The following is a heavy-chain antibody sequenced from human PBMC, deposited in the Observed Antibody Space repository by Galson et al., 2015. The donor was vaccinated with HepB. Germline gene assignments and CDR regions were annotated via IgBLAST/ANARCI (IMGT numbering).Heavy chain of an antibody. V-gene: IGHV3-23*01. Sequence: SLRLSCAGSGFSFNSYAMSWVRQAPGKGLEWVSAISGSGDNTYYADSVQGRLSISRDNSKNTLYLQMNSLRAEDTAVCYCAKSRSGRYVRFDYWGQGTLVTVSS. J-gene: IGHJ4*02. CDR2: ISGSGDNT. CDR3: AKSRSGRYVRFDY. CDR1: GFSFNSYA. D-gene: IGHD6-19*01.